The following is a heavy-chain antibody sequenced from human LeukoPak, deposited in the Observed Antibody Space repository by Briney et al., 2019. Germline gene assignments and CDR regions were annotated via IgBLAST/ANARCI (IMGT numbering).Heavy chain of an antibody. J-gene: IGHJ6*03. Sequence: SETLSLTCTVSGGSISRSSDYWGWIRQPPGKGLEWIGSIYYSGSTYYNPSLKSRVTISLDTSKNQFSLNLSSVTAADTAVYYCARERRTTVTTVDYYYMDVWGKGTTVTVSS. CDR3: ARERRTTVTTVDYYYMDV. D-gene: IGHD4-11*01. CDR2: IYYSGST. V-gene: IGHV4-39*07. CDR1: GGSISRSSDY.